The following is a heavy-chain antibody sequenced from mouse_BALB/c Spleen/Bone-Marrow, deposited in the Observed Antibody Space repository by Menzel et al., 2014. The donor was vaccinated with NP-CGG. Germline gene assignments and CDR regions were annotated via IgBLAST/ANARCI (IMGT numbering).Heavy chain of an antibody. CDR2: INPGSGGT. CDR1: GYAFTNYL. Sequence: QVQLQQSGAELVRPGTSVKVSCKASGYAFTNYLIEWVKQRPGQGLEWIGVINPGSGGTNYNEKFKGKATQTADKSSSTAYMQLSSLTSDDSAVYFCARWDYAMDYWGQRTSANVSS. V-gene: IGHV1-54*01. J-gene: IGHJ4*01. CDR3: ARWDYAMDY.